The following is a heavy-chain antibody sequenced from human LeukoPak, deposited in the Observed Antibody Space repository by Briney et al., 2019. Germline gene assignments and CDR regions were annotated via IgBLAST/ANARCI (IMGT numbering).Heavy chain of an antibody. V-gene: IGHV3-30*17. CDR1: GFTFSSYA. D-gene: IGHD1-26*01. CDR2: ISYDGSNK. CDR3: ARDLSEWELTDPWFDP. Sequence: GGSPRLSCAASGFTFSSYAMHWVRQAPGKGLEWVAVISYDGSNKYYADSVKGRFTISRDNSKNTLYLQMNSLRAEDTAVYYCARDLSEWELTDPWFDPWGQGTLVTVSS. J-gene: IGHJ5*02.